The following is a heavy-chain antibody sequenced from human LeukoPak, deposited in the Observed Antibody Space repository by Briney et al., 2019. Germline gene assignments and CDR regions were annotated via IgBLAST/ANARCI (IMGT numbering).Heavy chain of an antibody. V-gene: IGHV4-59*01. D-gene: IGHD4-17*01. CDR2: IDYSGIT. CDR1: GGSIRSYY. CDR3: ARERSVRAFEY. Sequence: SETLSLTCTVSGGSIRSYYWSWIRQPPGKGLEWIGHIDYSGITNYNPSLKSRVTISVDTSTNQFSVKLRSVTAADTAVYYCARERSVRAFEYWGQGTLVTVSS. J-gene: IGHJ4*02.